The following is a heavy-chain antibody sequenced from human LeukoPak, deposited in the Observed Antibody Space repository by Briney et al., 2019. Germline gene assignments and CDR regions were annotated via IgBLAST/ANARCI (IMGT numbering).Heavy chain of an antibody. D-gene: IGHD6-19*01. V-gene: IGHV1-69*05. CDR3: ASSYSSGWYGAFDI. Sequence: SVKVSCKASGDTFSSYAISWVRQAPGQGLEWMGRIIPIFGTANYAQKFQGRVTITTDESTSTAYMELSSLRSEDTAVYYCASSYSSGWYGAFDIWGQGTMVTVSS. J-gene: IGHJ3*02. CDR2: IIPIFGTA. CDR1: GDTFSSYA.